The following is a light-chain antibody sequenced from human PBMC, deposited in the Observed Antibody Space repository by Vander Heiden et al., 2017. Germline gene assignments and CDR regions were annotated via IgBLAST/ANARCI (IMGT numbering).Light chain of an antibody. CDR2: GAS. CDR1: QIVSSN. J-gene: IGKJ4*01. Sequence: EIVMTQSPATLSVSPGERATFSCRARQIVSSNLAWYQQKPGQPPRLLIYGASTRATGIPARFSVSGSGTEFTLTVSSLQSEDFAVYYCQQYNNWPPTFGGGTKVEIK. CDR3: QQYNNWPPT. V-gene: IGKV3-15*01.